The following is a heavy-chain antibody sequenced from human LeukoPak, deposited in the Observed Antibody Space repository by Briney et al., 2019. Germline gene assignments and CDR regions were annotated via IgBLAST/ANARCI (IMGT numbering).Heavy chain of an antibody. Sequence: GGSLRLSCAASGFTFSGYGMQWVRQAPGKGLEWVAVIWYDGSNKYYADSVKGRFTISRDNSKNTLYLQMNSLRAEDTAVYYCARLLRYYFDYWGQGTLVTVSS. CDR1: GFTFSGYG. V-gene: IGHV3-33*01. CDR2: IWYDGSNK. J-gene: IGHJ4*02. D-gene: IGHD4-17*01. CDR3: ARLLRYYFDY.